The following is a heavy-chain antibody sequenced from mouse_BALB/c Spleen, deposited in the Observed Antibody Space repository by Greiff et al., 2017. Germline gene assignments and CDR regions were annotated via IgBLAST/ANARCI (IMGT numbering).Heavy chain of an antibody. J-gene: IGHJ4*01. CDR1: GYTFTSYW. CDR2: INPSNGRT. Sequence: QVQLQQPGAELVKPGASVKLSCKASGYTFTSYWMHWVKQRPGQGLEWIGEINPSNGRTNYNEKFKSKATLTVDKSSSTAYMQLSSLTSEDSAVYYCAREGDGYPYAMDYWGQGTSVTVSS. D-gene: IGHD2-3*01. V-gene: IGHV1S81*02. CDR3: AREGDGYPYAMDY.